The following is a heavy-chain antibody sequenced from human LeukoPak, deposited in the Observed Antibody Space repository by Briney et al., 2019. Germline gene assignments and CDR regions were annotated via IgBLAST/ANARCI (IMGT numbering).Heavy chain of an antibody. Sequence: ASVKVSCKASGGTFSSYAISWVRQAPGQGLEWMGWISAYNGNTNYAQKLQGRVTMTTDTSTSTAYMELRSLRSDDTAVYYCARDKGNWFDPWGQGTLVTVSS. CDR1: GGTFSSYA. V-gene: IGHV1-18*01. CDR2: ISAYNGNT. J-gene: IGHJ5*01. CDR3: ARDKGNWFDP.